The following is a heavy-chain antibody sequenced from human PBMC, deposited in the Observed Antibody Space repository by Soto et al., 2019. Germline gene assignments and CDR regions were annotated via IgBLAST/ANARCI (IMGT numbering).Heavy chain of an antibody. Sequence: PGGSLRLSCAASGFTFSDYYMSWIRQAPGKGLEWVSYISSSSSYTNYADSVKGRFTISRDNAKNSLYLQMNSLRSEDTAVYYCARVSGDWNYWYFDLWGRGTLVTVSS. V-gene: IGHV3-11*05. J-gene: IGHJ2*01. CDR3: ARVSGDWNYWYFDL. D-gene: IGHD2-21*02. CDR1: GFTFSDYY. CDR2: ISSSSSYT.